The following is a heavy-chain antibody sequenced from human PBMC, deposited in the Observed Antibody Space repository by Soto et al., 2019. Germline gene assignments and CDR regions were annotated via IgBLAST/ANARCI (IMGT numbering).Heavy chain of an antibody. CDR3: ARAYFDSNNWFDP. Sequence: PGGSLRLSCAASGFTFSSYSMNWVRQAPGKGLEWVSSISSSSSYIYYADSVKGRFTISRDNAKNSLYLQMNSLRAEDTAVYYCARAYFDSNNWFDPWGQGTLVTVSS. J-gene: IGHJ5*02. V-gene: IGHV3-21*01. CDR2: ISSSSSYI. D-gene: IGHD3-9*01. CDR1: GFTFSSYS.